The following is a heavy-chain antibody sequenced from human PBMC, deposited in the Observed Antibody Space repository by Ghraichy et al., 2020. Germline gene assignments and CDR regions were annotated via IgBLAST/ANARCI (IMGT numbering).Heavy chain of an antibody. V-gene: IGHV2-5*02. Sequence: SGPTLVKPTQTLTLTCTFSGFSLSTNGEGVGWIRQPPGKALEWLALIYWDGDERYSPSVKSRLTITKDTSKNQVVLTMTNMDPVDTATYFCAHRPNYGLFAYWGPGTLVTGSS. CDR1: GFSLSTNGEG. CDR2: IYWDGDE. D-gene: IGHD3-10*01. J-gene: IGHJ4*02. CDR3: AHRPNYGLFAY.